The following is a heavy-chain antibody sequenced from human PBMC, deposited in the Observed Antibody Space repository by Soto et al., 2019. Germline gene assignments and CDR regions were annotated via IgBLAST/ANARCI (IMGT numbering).Heavy chain of an antibody. CDR1: GGSISRDDYS. CDR2: NYYSGST. J-gene: IGHJ3*02. D-gene: IGHD3-3*01. Sequence: SETLSLSCTVPGGSISRDDYSWSWIRQPPGKGLEWIGYNYYSGSTYYNPSLKSRVTISVDTSKNQFSLKLSSVTAADTAVYYCASGYYDFWSGTDGNAFDIWGQGTMVT. CDR3: ASGYYDFWSGTDGNAFDI. V-gene: IGHV4-30-4*01.